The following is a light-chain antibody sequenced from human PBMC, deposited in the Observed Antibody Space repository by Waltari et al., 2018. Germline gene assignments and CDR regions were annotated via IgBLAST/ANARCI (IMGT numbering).Light chain of an antibody. V-gene: IGLV3-25*03. Sequence: SSELTQPPSVSVSPGQTARITCSGDALPKQYVYWYQKKPGQAPVLVLSKEIERPSGILERYSASTSRTTVTLTISGGHAEDEADYYCQSADISGTEVFGGGTKLTVL. CDR3: QSADISGTEV. CDR2: KEI. CDR1: ALPKQY. J-gene: IGLJ3*02.